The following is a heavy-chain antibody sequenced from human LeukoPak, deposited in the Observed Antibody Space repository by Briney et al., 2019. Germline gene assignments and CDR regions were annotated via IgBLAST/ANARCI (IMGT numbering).Heavy chain of an antibody. CDR2: IDYSGIT. Sequence: GSLRLSCAASGFTFSSYAMSWIRQPPGKGLEWLGTIDYSGITYYNVSLKSRVTISVDRSKSQISLQLTSVTATDTAVYYCARQDDEFAYFDYWGQGTQVTVSS. J-gene: IGHJ4*02. D-gene: IGHD3-16*01. V-gene: IGHV4-39*01. CDR1: GFTFSSYA. CDR3: ARQDDEFAYFDY.